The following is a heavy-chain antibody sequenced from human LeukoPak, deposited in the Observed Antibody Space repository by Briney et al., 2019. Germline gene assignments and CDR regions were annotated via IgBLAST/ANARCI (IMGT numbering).Heavy chain of an antibody. CDR3: AKIPGGSGSLNFDY. CDR2: IRYDGSNK. Sequence: GGSLRLSCAPSGFTFSSYGMHWVRQAPGKGLEWVAFIRYDGSNKYYADSVKGRFTISRDNSKNTLYLQMNSLRAEDTAVYYCAKIPGGSGSLNFDYWGQGTLVTVSS. CDR1: GFTFSSYG. D-gene: IGHD3-10*01. V-gene: IGHV3-30*02. J-gene: IGHJ4*02.